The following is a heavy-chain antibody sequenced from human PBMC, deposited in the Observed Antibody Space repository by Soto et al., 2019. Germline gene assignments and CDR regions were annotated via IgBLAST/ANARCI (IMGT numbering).Heavy chain of an antibody. D-gene: IGHD3-3*01. CDR2: ISYDGSNK. CDR1: GFPFSSYA. J-gene: IGHJ5*02. CDR3: ARETLSVLRFFDP. Sequence: GGSLRLSCAASGFPFSSYAMHWVRQAPGKGLEWVAVISYDGSNKYYADSVKGRFTISRDNSKNTLYLQMNSLRAEDTAVYYCARETLSVLRFFDPRGQGTLVTVSS. V-gene: IGHV3-30-3*01.